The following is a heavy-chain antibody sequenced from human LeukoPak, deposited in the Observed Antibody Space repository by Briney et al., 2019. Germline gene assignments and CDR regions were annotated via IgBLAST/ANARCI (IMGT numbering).Heavy chain of an antibody. Sequence: GGSLRLSCAASGFTFSDHYMDWVRQAPGKGLEWVGRITNKPNGYSTDYAASVKGRFTISRDDSENSVYLQMNSLKTDDTAMYYRARSTRGSLDYWGQGTLVTVSS. CDR2: ITNKPNGYST. D-gene: IGHD3-10*01. CDR1: GFTFSDHY. V-gene: IGHV3-72*01. CDR3: ARSTRGSLDY. J-gene: IGHJ4*02.